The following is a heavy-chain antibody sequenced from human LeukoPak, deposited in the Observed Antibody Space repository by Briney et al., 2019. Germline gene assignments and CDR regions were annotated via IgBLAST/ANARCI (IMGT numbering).Heavy chain of an antibody. Sequence: SETLSLTCTVSGGSISSSSYYWGWIRQPPGKGLEWIGSIYYSGSTYYNPSLKSRVTISVDTSKNQFSLKLSSVTAADTAVYYCARCSSSWYAPFDYWGQGTLVTVSS. CDR2: IYYSGST. CDR3: ARCSSSWYAPFDY. V-gene: IGHV4-39*07. J-gene: IGHJ4*02. D-gene: IGHD6-13*01. CDR1: GGSISSSSYY.